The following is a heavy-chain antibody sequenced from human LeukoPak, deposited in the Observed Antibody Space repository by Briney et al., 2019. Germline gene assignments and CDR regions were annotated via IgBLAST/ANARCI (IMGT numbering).Heavy chain of an antibody. Sequence: SETLSLTCTVSGYSISSGYYWGWIRQPPGKGLEWIGSIYHSGSTYYNPSLKSRVTISVDTSKNQFSLKLSSVTAADTAVYYCARESHYYGSGSWGQGTLVTVSS. J-gene: IGHJ4*02. D-gene: IGHD3-10*01. CDR1: GYSISSGYY. CDR3: ARESHYYGSGS. CDR2: IYHSGST. V-gene: IGHV4-38-2*02.